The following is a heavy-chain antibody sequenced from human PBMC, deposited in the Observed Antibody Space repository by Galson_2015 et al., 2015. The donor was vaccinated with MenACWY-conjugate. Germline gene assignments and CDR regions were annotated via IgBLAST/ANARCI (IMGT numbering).Heavy chain of an antibody. V-gene: IGHV1-2*06. D-gene: IGHD7-27*01. J-gene: IGHJ4*02. CDR2: INPNSGGG. Sequence: SVKVSCKVSGNSFNAYYMHWVRQAPGQGLEWMGRINPNSGGGNFAQKFQGRVTMTRNTSITTAYMELSSLNSEDTAVYFCARLTGGRFDLWGQGTLVTVSS. CDR3: ARLTGGRFDL. CDR1: GNSFNAYY.